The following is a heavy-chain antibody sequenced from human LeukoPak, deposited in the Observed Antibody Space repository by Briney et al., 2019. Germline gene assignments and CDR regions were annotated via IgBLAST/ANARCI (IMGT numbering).Heavy chain of an antibody. V-gene: IGHV3-7*01. Sequence: GGSLRLSCAASGFTFRRYSMSWVRQAPGKGLEWVANIKENGSEIYYVDSVKGRFTISRDNAKNSLYLQINTLRAEDTAVYYCARGPGGAFDFWAKGQWSPSLQ. CDR1: GFTFRRYS. D-gene: IGHD1-1*01. CDR2: IKENGSEI. CDR3: ARGPGGAFDF. J-gene: IGHJ3*01.